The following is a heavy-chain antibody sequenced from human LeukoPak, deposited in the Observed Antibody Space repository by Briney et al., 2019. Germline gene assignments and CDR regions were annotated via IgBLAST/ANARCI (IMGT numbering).Heavy chain of an antibody. V-gene: IGHV3-30*04. CDR1: GFTFSSYA. CDR3: ASWGSGWYYAFDI. J-gene: IGHJ3*02. Sequence: PGRPLRLSCAASGFTFSSYAMHWVRQAPGKGLEWVASYDGSNKYYADSVKGRFTVSRDNSKNTLYLQMNSLRAEDTAVYYCASWGSGWYYAFDIWGQGTMVTVSS. CDR2: YDGSNK. D-gene: IGHD6-19*01.